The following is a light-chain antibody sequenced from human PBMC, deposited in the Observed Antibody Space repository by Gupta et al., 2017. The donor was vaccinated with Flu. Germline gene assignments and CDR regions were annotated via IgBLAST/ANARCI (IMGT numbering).Light chain of an antibody. J-gene: IGKJ5*01. CDR1: QSLLHENGYNY. CDR3: MQSLQTPLT. Sequence: DIVMTQSPLSLPVTPGEPASISCRSSQSLLHENGYNYLDWYLQKPGQSPQLLIYLGSNRASGVPDRVSGSGSGTXFTLKIXRVEAEDVGVYYCMQSLQTPLTFGXGTRLDIK. CDR2: LGS. V-gene: IGKV2-28*01.